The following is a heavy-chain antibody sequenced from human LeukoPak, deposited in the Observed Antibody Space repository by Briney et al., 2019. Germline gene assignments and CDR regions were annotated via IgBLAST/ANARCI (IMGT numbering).Heavy chain of an antibody. CDR3: ATTNSHDYYDSSAQGIVDY. CDR2: ISYDGSNK. V-gene: IGHV3-30*03. D-gene: IGHD3-22*01. J-gene: IGHJ4*02. Sequence: GGSLRLSCAASGFTFSSYGMHWVRQAPGKGLEWVAVISYDGSNKYYADSVKGRFTISRDNSKNTLYLQMNSLRAEDTAVYYCATTNSHDYYDSSAQGIVDYWGQGTLVTVSS. CDR1: GFTFSSYG.